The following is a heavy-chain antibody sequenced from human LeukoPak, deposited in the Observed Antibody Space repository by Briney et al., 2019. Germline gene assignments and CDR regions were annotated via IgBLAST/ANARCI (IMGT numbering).Heavy chain of an antibody. D-gene: IGHD5-12*01. J-gene: IGHJ4*02. CDR2: ISNSGGYT. V-gene: IGHV3-23*01. CDR1: GFIVRNYA. CDR3: AKDSGQWLRSPFDY. Sequence: GGSLRLSGAASGFIVRNYAMSWVRQAPGTGLEWVSGISNSGGYTYYADSVRGRFTISRDNSKNTLYLQMNSLRAEDTAVYYCAKDSGQWLRSPFDYWGQGTLVTVSS.